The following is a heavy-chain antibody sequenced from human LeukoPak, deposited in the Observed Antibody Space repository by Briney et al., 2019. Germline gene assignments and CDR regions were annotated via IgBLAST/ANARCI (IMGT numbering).Heavy chain of an antibody. CDR3: ARVYIAAAGTKLHSWFDP. V-gene: IGHV3-48*01. Sequence: PGGSLRLSCAASGFTFSSYSMNWVRQAPGKGLEWVSYISSSSSTIYYADSVKGRFTISRDNAKNSLYLQMNSLRAEDTAVYYCARVYIAAAGTKLHSWFDPWGQGTLVTVSS. CDR1: GFTFSSYS. J-gene: IGHJ5*02. CDR2: ISSSSSTI. D-gene: IGHD6-13*01.